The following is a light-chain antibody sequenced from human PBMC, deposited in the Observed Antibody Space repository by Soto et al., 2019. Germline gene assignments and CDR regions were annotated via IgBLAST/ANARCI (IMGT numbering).Light chain of an antibody. J-gene: IGLJ7*01. V-gene: IGLV2-8*01. Sequence: QSALTQPPSASGSPGQSVTISFTGTSSDVGAYTFVSWYQQHPGKAPKLMIYEVTKRPSGVPDRFSGSKSGNTASLTVSGFQSEDEADYYCTSYAGSSIPVLLGVGTQVTVL. CDR3: TSYAGSSIPVL. CDR1: SSDVGAYTF. CDR2: EVT.